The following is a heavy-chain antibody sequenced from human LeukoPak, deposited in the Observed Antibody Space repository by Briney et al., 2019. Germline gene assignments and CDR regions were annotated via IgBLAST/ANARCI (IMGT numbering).Heavy chain of an antibody. V-gene: IGHV4-34*01. D-gene: IGHD2-15*01. J-gene: IGHJ3*02. CDR2: INHSGST. CDR1: GGSFSGYY. Sequence: PSETLSLTCAAYGGSFSGYYWRWIRQPPGKGLEWIGEINHSGSTNSYPALKSRLTISVGTSKNQYSLKLSSVAAADTAVYYCARGGIVVVVAATSLHMWRQKTMVSVSS. CDR3: ARGGIVVVVAATSLHM.